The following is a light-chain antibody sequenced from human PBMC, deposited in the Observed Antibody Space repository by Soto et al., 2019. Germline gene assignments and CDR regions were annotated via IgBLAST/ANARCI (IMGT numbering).Light chain of an antibody. V-gene: IGKV1-5*01. J-gene: IGKJ1*01. CDR2: AAS. Sequence: DIQMTQSPSTLSASVGDRVTITCRASQSISSWLAWYQQKPGKAPKLLIYAASSLQSGVPSRFSGSGSGTDFTLTISRLEPEDFAVYYCQQYGSSSWTFGQGTKVDI. CDR1: QSISSW. CDR3: QQYGSSSWT.